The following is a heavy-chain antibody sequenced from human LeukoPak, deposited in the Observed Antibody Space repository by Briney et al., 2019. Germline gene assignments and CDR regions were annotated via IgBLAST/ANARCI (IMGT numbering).Heavy chain of an antibody. J-gene: IGHJ5*02. Sequence: GGSLRLSCAASGFSFSSYAMSWVGHAPGKGLEWVSGISGSGDITYYADSVKGRFTISRDNSKNTLYLQVNSLRAEDTAIYYCAKGGSATITTGGFDPWGQGTLVTVSS. CDR2: ISGSGDIT. D-gene: IGHD4-11*01. V-gene: IGHV3-23*01. CDR3: AKGGSATITTGGFDP. CDR1: GFSFSSYA.